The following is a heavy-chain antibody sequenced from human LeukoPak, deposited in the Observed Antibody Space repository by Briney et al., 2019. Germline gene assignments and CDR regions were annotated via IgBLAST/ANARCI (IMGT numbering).Heavy chain of an antibody. V-gene: IGHV3-13*01. CDR2: IGTAGDT. CDR3: ARDNRDYYYMDV. D-gene: IGHD1-14*01. J-gene: IGHJ6*03. CDR1: GFTFSSYD. Sequence: GGSLRLSCAASGFTFSSYDMHWVRQATGKGLEWVSAIGTAGDTYYPGSVKGRFTISRENAKNSLYLQMNSLRAGDTAVYYCARDNRDYYYMDVWGQGTTVTVSS.